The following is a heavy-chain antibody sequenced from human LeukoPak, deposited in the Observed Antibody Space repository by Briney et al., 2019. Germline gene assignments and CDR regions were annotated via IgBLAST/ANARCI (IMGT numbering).Heavy chain of an antibody. CDR3: ARESIGYDAYFDY. Sequence: SETLSLTCTVSGGSISSYYWSWIRQPPGKGLEWIGYIYYSGSTNYNPSLKSRVTISVDTSKNQFSLKLSSVTAADTAVYYCARESIGYDAYFDYWGQGTLVTVSS. CDR1: GGSISSYY. CDR2: IYYSGST. V-gene: IGHV4-59*01. D-gene: IGHD5-12*01. J-gene: IGHJ4*02.